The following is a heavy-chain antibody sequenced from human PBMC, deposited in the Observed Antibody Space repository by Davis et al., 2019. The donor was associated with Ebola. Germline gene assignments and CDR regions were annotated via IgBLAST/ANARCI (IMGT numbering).Heavy chain of an antibody. CDR3: AREEHTGTIDY. Sequence: GESLKISCAASGFTFSSYWMSWVRQAPGKGLEWVANIKQDGSEKYYVDSVKGRFTISRDNAKNSLYLQMNSLRAEDTAVYYCAREEHTGTIDYWGQGTLVTVSS. CDR1: GFTFSSYW. CDR2: IKQDGSEK. J-gene: IGHJ4*02. D-gene: IGHD1-7*01. V-gene: IGHV3-7*03.